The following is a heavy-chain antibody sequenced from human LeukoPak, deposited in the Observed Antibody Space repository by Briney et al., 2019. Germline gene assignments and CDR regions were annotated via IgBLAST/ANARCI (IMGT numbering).Heavy chain of an antibody. V-gene: IGHV3-30*18. J-gene: IGHJ6*02. CDR2: ISYDGSNK. Sequence: GGSLRLSCAASGFTLSSYGMHWVRQAPGRGLEWVAVISYDGSNKYSADSVKGRFTISRDNSKNTLSLQMNSLRAEDTAVYYCAKGLVARVQRYYYYYGMDVWGQGTTVTVSS. D-gene: IGHD2-2*01. CDR1: GFTLSSYG. CDR3: AKGLVARVQRYYYYYGMDV.